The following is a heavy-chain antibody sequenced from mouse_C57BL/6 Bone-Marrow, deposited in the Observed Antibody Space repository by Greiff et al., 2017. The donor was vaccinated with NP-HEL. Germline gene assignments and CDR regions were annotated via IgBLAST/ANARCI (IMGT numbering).Heavy chain of an antibody. J-gene: IGHJ1*03. CDR2: IYPSDSET. V-gene: IGHV1-61*01. CDR1: GYTFTSYC. D-gene: IGHD1-1*01. CDR3: ARRPGSSYHWYCDV. Sequence: VQLQQPGAELVRPGSSVKLSCKASGYTFTSYCMDWVKQRPGQGLEWIGNIYPSDSETHYNQKFKDKATLTVDKSSSTAYMQLSSLTSEDSAVYYCARRPGSSYHWYCDVWGTGTTVTVSS.